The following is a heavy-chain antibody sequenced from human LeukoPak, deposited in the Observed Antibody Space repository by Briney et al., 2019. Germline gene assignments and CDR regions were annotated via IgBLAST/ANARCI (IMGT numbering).Heavy chain of an antibody. Sequence: GASVKVSCKASGYTFTGYYMHWVRQAPGQGLERMGWINPNSGGTNYAQNFQGRVTMTRDTSISTAYMELSRLRSDDTAVYYCARDASVVVVPAAISFIDYWGQGTLVTVSS. J-gene: IGHJ4*02. V-gene: IGHV1-2*02. CDR2: INPNSGGT. D-gene: IGHD2-2*01. CDR3: ARDASVVVVPAAISFIDY. CDR1: GYTFTGYY.